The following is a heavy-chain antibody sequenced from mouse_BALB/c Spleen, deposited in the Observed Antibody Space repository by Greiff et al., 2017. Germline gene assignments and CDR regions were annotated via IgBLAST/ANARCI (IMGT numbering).Heavy chain of an antibody. V-gene: IGHV5-6-3*01. D-gene: IGHD6-5*01. CDR1: GFTFSSYG. CDR3: ARDRDYAAY. CDR2: INSNGGST. Sequence: EVKLMESGGGLVQPGGSLKLSCAASGFTFSSYGMSWVRQTPDKRLELVATINSNGGSTYYPDSVKGRFTISRDNAKNTLYLQMSSLKSEDTAMYYCARDRDYAAYWGQGTLVTVSA. J-gene: IGHJ3*01.